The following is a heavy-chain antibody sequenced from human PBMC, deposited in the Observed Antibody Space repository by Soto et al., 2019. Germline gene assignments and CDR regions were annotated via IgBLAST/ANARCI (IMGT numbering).Heavy chain of an antibody. V-gene: IGHV4-39*01. J-gene: IGHJ6*02. CDR2: IYYSGST. D-gene: IGHD1-1*01. Sequence: SETLSLTCTVSGGSISSSSYYWGWIRQPPGKGLEWIGSIYYSGSTYYNPSLKSRVTISVDTSKNQFSLRLSSVTAADTAVYYCARHGATTQYYYYYGMDVWGQGTTVTVSS. CDR1: GGSISSSSYY. CDR3: ARHGATTQYYYYYGMDV.